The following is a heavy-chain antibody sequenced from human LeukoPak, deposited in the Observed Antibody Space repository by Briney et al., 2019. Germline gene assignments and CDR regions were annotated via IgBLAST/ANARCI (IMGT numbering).Heavy chain of an antibody. J-gene: IGHJ6*02. Sequence: PSETLPLTCTVSGGSISSGSYYWSWIRQPAGKGLEWIGRIYTSGSTNYNPSLKSRVTISVDTSKNQFSLKLSSVTAADTAVYYCAREPLTVPPFYYYYGMDVWGQGTTVTVSS. D-gene: IGHD4-17*01. CDR3: AREPLTVPPFYYYYGMDV. V-gene: IGHV4-61*02. CDR2: IYTSGST. CDR1: GGSISSGSYY.